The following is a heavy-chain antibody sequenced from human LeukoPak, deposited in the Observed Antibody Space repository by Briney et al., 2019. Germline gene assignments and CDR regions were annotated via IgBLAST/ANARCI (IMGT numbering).Heavy chain of an antibody. CDR1: GFTFSSYW. CDR2: IKQDGSEK. CDR3: ARSAVAGYNWFAP. Sequence: GGSLRLSCAASGFTFSSYWMSWVRQAPRKGLEWVANIKQDGSEKYYVDSVKGRFTISRDNSKDTLYLQMNSLRAEDTAVYYCARSAVAGYNWFAPWGQGTLVTVSS. V-gene: IGHV3-7*01. J-gene: IGHJ5*02. D-gene: IGHD6-19*01.